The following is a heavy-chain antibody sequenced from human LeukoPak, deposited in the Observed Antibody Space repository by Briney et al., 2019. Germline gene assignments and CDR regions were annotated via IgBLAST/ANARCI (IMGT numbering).Heavy chain of an antibody. V-gene: IGHV3-11*01. J-gene: IGHJ4*02. D-gene: IGHD2-15*01. CDR2: ISSSGSTI. Sequence: GGSLRLSCAASGFTFSDYYMSWIRQAPGKGLEWVSYISSSGSTIYYADSVKGRFTISRDNAKNSLYLQMNSLRAEDTAVYYCARVGCSGGSCYPTWGYYFDYWGQGTLVTVSS. CDR1: GFTFSDYY. CDR3: ARVGCSGGSCYPTWGYYFDY.